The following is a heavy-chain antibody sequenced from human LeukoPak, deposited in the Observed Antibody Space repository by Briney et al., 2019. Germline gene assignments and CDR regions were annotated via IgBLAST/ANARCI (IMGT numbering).Heavy chain of an antibody. D-gene: IGHD5-18*01. CDR2: IHYSGST. CDR3: ARAGGDTTMAVDLDY. CDR1: GSSISSYY. J-gene: IGHJ4*02. V-gene: IGHV4-59*01. Sequence: SETLSLTCTVSGSSISSYYWSWIRQPPGRGLEWIGYIHYSGSTNYNPSLKSRVTISVDTSKNQFSLRLSSVTAADTAVYYCARAGGDTTMAVDLDYWGQGTLVTVSS.